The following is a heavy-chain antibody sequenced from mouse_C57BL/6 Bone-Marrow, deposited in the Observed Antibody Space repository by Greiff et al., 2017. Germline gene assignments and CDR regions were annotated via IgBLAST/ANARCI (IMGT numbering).Heavy chain of an antibody. V-gene: IGHV10-1*01. CDR1: GFSFNTYA. CDR2: IRSKSNNYAT. J-gene: IGHJ3*01. CDR3: VGGTGLLFAY. D-gene: IGHD4-1*01. Sequence: EVQLVESGGGLVQPKGSLKLSCAASGFSFNTYAMNWVRQAPGKGLEWVARIRSKSNNYATYYADSVKDRFTISRDDSESMLYLQMNNLKTEDTAMYYCVGGTGLLFAYWGQGTLVTVSA.